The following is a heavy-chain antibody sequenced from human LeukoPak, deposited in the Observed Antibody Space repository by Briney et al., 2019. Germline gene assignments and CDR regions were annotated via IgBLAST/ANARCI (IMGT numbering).Heavy chain of an antibody. CDR3: VREGEGPLSKDFDY. D-gene: IGHD2/OR15-2a*01. CDR2: IGPHSTFT. Sequence: ASVKVSCKSSGFTFTDHYIHWVRQGPGQGLEWIGYIGPHSTFTSSPQEFQGRVTMTRDASMSTAYMELTRLTSDDTAVYYCVREGEGPLSKDFDYWGQGTLVTVSS. J-gene: IGHJ4*02. V-gene: IGHV1-2*02. CDR1: GFTFTDHY.